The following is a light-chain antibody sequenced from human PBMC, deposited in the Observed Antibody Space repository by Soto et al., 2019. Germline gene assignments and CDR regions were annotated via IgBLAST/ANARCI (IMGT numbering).Light chain of an antibody. CDR3: QSYDSSLSGPRV. J-gene: IGLJ2*01. CDR1: SSNIGAGYD. CDR2: GNS. V-gene: IGLV1-40*01. Sequence: QSVLTQPPSVSGAPGQRVTISCTGSSSNIGAGYDVHWYQQLPGTAPKLLIYGNSNRPSGVPDRFSGSNSGTSASLAITGLQAEDEADYYCQSYDSSLSGPRVFGGGTKLTV.